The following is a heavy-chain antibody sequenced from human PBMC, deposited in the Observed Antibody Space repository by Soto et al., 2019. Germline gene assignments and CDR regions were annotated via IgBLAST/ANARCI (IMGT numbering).Heavy chain of an antibody. J-gene: IGHJ5*02. Sequence: QVQLVQSGAEVKKPGASAKVSCKASGYTFTSYGISWVRQAPGQGLEWMGWISAYNGNTNYAQKLQGRVTMTTDTSTSTAYMELRSLRSDDTAVYYCARDCSGGSCYKIYNWFDPWGQGTLVTVSS. V-gene: IGHV1-18*01. CDR2: ISAYNGNT. D-gene: IGHD2-15*01. CDR1: GYTFTSYG. CDR3: ARDCSGGSCYKIYNWFDP.